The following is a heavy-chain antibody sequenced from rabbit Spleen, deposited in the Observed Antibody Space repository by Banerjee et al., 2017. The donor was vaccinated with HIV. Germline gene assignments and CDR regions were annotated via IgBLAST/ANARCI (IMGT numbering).Heavy chain of an antibody. D-gene: IGHD8-1*01. CDR1: GLDFSRNYW. J-gene: IGHJ6*01. Sequence: QEQLEESGGGLVKPGASLTLTCKASGLDFSRNYWICWVRQAPGKGLEWIACIDVVKSGTTYYASWAKGRFTISKTSSPTVTLQMTSLTVADTATYFCARDAGTSFSTYGMDLWGPGTLVTVS. CDR2: IDVVKSGTT. CDR3: ARDAGTSFSTYGMDL. V-gene: IGHV1S45*01.